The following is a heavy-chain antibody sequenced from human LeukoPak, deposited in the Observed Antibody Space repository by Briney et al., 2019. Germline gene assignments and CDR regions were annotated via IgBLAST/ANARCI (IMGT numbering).Heavy chain of an antibody. Sequence: ASVKVSCKASGGTFSSYAISWVRQAPGQGLEWMGGIIPIFGTANYAQKFQGRVTITADESTSTAYMELSSLRSEDTAVYYCARPRGYSNGLVQALPFDYWGQGTLVTVSS. CDR1: GGTFSSYA. CDR3: ARPRGYSNGLVQALPFDY. J-gene: IGHJ4*02. CDR2: IIPIFGTA. V-gene: IGHV1-69*01. D-gene: IGHD5-18*01.